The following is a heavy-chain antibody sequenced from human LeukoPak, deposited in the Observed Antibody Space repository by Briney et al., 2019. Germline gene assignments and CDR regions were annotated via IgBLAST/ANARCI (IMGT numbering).Heavy chain of an antibody. J-gene: IGHJ1*01. CDR1: GFTFSSYW. CDR3: ARAPSEIGGYYPEYFRH. CDR2: IKSDGST. Sequence: PGGSLRLSCVASGFTFSSYWMHWVRQAPGKGLVWVSRIKSDGSTNYADSVKGRFTISRDNAKNTVSLQMNSLRAEDTGVCFCARAPSEIGGYYPEYFRHWGQGTLVTVSS. D-gene: IGHD3-22*01. V-gene: IGHV3-74*01.